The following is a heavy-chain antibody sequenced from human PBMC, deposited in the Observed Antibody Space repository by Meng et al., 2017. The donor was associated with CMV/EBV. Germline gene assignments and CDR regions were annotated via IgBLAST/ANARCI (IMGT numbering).Heavy chain of an antibody. V-gene: IGHV3-30-3*01. CDR2: ISYDGSNK. CDR3: ARGDYFDY. CDR1: GFTFSGYA. J-gene: IGHJ4*02. Sequence: QVPVVGSGGGVVQPGRPLRLSCAASGFTFSGYAMPWVRQAPGKGLEWVAVISYDGSNKYYADSVKGRFTISRDNSKNTLYLQMNSLRAEDTAVYYCARGDYFDYWGQGTLVTVSS.